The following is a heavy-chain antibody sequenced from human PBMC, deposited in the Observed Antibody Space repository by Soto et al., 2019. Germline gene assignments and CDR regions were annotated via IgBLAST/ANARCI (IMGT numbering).Heavy chain of an antibody. CDR1: GGSISSGDYY. Sequence: QVQLQESGPGLVKPSQTLSLTCTVSGGSISSGDYYWSWIRQPPGKGLEWIGYIYYSGSTYYNPALERRVTTSVDTSKNQFSLKLSSVTAADTAVYYCARLTYYYDSSGYYYADYWGQGTLVTVSS. V-gene: IGHV4-30-4*01. CDR2: IYYSGST. J-gene: IGHJ4*02. CDR3: ARLTYYYDSSGYYYADY. D-gene: IGHD3-22*01.